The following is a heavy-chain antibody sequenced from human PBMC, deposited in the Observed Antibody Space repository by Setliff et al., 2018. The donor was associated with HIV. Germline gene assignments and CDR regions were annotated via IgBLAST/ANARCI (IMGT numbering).Heavy chain of an antibody. CDR1: GGSISTTSYY. Sequence: SETLSLTCTVSGGSISTTSYYWAWLRQPPGKGREWSGSVFYGGSAYYNASLKSRVTISVDTSRNQFSLNLNSVTAADTAMYYCGIQFRCPSIAVAGIDYWGQGALVTVSS. CDR2: VFYGGSA. J-gene: IGHJ4*02. D-gene: IGHD6-19*01. V-gene: IGHV4-39*01. CDR3: GIQFRCPSIAVAGIDY.